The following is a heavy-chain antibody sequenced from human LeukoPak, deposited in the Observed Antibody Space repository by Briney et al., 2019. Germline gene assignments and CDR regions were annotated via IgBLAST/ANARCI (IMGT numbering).Heavy chain of an antibody. D-gene: IGHD1-26*01. Sequence: PSETLSLTCTVSGGSISSGGYYWSWIRQPPGKGLEWIGYIYHSGSTYYNPSLKSRVTISVDRSKNQFSLKLSSVTAADTAVYYCARSWASWPKPIDYWGQGTLVTVSS. CDR1: GGSISSGGYY. CDR3: ARSWASWPKPIDY. CDR2: IYHSGST. V-gene: IGHV4-30-2*01. J-gene: IGHJ4*02.